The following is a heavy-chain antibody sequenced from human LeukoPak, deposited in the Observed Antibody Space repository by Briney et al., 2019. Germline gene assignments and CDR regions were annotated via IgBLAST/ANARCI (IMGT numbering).Heavy chain of an antibody. D-gene: IGHD5-12*01. CDR1: GFTFSSYS. CDR2: ISSSSSYI. V-gene: IGHV3-21*01. Sequence: GGSLRLSCAASGFTFSSYSMNWVRQAPGKGLEWVSSISSSSSYIYYADSVKGRFTISRDNAKNSLYLQMNSLRAEDTAVYYCARDIARGYDDTVDYWGQGTLVTVSS. CDR3: ARDIARGYDDTVDY. J-gene: IGHJ4*02.